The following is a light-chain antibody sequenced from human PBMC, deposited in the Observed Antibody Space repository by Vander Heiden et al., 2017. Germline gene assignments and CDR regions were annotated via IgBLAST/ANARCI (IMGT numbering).Light chain of an antibody. Sequence: QSVLPQPPSVSGAPGQWVTISGTGTGSNSGSGYDVHWYHQVPGTAPKLLIFANNNRPSGVPDRFAGSKSGTSASLAITGLQAEDEADYYCQSYDSSVSGSVFGGGTKLTVL. J-gene: IGLJ2*01. CDR2: ANN. CDR3: QSYDSSVSGSV. V-gene: IGLV1-40*01. CDR1: GSNSGSGYD.